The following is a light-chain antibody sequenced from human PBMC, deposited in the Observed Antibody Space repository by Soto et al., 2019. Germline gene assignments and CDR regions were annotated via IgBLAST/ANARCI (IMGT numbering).Light chain of an antibody. J-gene: IGKJ1*01. CDR1: QSLIHSDGNTY. V-gene: IGKV2-30*02. CDR2: KVS. CDR3: MQGRHWPWT. Sequence: DVVMTQSPLSLPVTLGQPASISCRSSQSLIHSDGNTYLNWFQQRPGQSPRRLIYKVSDRDSGDPDIFSGSGSGNDCTLKISRVEAEDVGVYYCMQGRHWPWTFCQGTELEIK.